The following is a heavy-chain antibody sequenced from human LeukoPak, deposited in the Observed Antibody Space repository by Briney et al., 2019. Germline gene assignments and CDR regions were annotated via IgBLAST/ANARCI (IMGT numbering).Heavy chain of an antibody. CDR3: AKDREVSAARVYDY. CDR2: ITGSGGTT. D-gene: IGHD2-2*01. V-gene: IGHV3-23*01. J-gene: IGHJ4*02. CDR1: GFTFGNYV. Sequence: GGSRTPSCPASGFTFGNYVMSWVRHAPGRGLEWASAITGSGGTTSYAASVKGRFTISRDNSRNTLYLQMNSLRAEDAAVYYCAKDREVSAARVYDYWGQGTLVTVSS.